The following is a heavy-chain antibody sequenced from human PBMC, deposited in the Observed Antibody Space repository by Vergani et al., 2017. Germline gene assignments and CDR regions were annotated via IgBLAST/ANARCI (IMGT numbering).Heavy chain of an antibody. CDR3: AREMGAAAGYFDY. CDR1: GFTFSSYE. D-gene: IGHD6-13*01. J-gene: IGHJ4*02. Sequence: EVQLVESGGGLVQPGGSLRLSCAASGFTFSSYEMNWLRQAPGKGLEWILYIRSTGTIIYYADSVKGRFTISRDNAKNSLYLQMNSLRAEDTAVYYCAREMGAAAGYFDYWGQGTLVTVSS. V-gene: IGHV3-48*03. CDR2: IRSTGTII.